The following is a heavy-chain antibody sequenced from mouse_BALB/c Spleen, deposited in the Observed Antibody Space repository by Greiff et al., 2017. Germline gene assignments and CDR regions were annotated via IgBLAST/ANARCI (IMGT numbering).Heavy chain of an antibody. CDR3: ARDYGNSWFAY. CDR2: IYPGDGDT. CDR1: GYAFSSSW. J-gene: IGHJ3*01. D-gene: IGHD2-1*01. V-gene: IGHV1-82*01. Sequence: QVQLQQSGPELVKPGASVKISCKASGYAFSSSWMNWVKQRPGQGLEWIGRIYPGDGDTNYNGKFKGKATLTADKSSSTAYMQLSSLTSVDSAVYFCARDYGNSWFAYWGQGTLVTVSA.